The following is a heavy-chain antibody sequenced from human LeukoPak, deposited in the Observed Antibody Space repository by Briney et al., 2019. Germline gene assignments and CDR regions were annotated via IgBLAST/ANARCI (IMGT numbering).Heavy chain of an antibody. Sequence: GRSLRLSCAASGFTFSSYWMSWVRQAPGKGLEWVANIKQDGGEKYYVDSVKGRFTISRDNAKNSLYLQMNSLRAEDTAVYYCATSSGWYLEDFDYWGQGTLVTVSS. CDR1: GFTFSSYW. CDR3: ATSSGWYLEDFDY. CDR2: IKQDGGEK. V-gene: IGHV3-7*01. D-gene: IGHD6-19*01. J-gene: IGHJ4*02.